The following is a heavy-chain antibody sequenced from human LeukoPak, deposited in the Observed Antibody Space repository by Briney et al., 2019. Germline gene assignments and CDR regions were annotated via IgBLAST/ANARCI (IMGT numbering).Heavy chain of an antibody. D-gene: IGHD3-22*01. Sequence: SETLSLTCAVYGGSFSGYYRSWIRQPPGKGLEWIGEINHSGSTNYNPSLKSRVTISVDTSKNQFSLKLSSVTAADTAVYYCASHYYDSSGYYRVPWGQGTLVTVSS. CDR1: GGSFSGYY. J-gene: IGHJ5*02. CDR2: INHSGST. V-gene: IGHV4-34*01. CDR3: ASHYYDSSGYYRVP.